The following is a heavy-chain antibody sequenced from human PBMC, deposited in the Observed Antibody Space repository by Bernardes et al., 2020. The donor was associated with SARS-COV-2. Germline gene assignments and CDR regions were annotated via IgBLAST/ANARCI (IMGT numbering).Heavy chain of an antibody. CDR1: GVTLSSYW. Sequence: GSLRLSCAASGVTLSSYWMHWVRQAPGKGLVWVSRINSDGSSTSYADSVKGRFTISRDNAKNTLYLQMNSLRVEDTAVYYCARSDYGYDYWGQGTLVTVSS. D-gene: IGHD4-17*01. J-gene: IGHJ4*02. V-gene: IGHV3-74*01. CDR2: INSDGSST. CDR3: ARSDYGYDY.